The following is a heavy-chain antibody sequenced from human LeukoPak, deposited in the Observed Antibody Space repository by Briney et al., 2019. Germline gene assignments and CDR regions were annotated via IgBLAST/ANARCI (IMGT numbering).Heavy chain of an antibody. CDR2: INPSGGST. V-gene: IGHV1-46*01. J-gene: IGHJ4*02. CDR1: GYTFTSYY. Sequence: ASVKVSCKASGYTFTSYYMHWVRQAPGQGLEWMGIINPSGGSTNYAQKFQGRVTITADKSTSTAYMELSSLRSEDTAVYYCARVAPAAGDYWGQGTLVTVSS. CDR3: ARVAPAAGDY. D-gene: IGHD6-13*01.